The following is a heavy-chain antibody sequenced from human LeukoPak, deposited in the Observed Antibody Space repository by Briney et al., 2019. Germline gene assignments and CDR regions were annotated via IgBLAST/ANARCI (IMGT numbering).Heavy chain of an antibody. CDR1: GFTFDSYG. Sequence: GGSLRLSCAASGFTFDSYGMFWVRQTPGKGLQWVSAISRSGDTYYADSVKGRFTISRDNAKNSLYLQMNSLRAEDTAVYYCARATSYDFWSGQYFDYWGQGTLVTVSS. CDR3: ARATSYDFWSGQYFDY. CDR2: ISRSGDT. D-gene: IGHD3-3*01. V-gene: IGHV3-21*01. J-gene: IGHJ4*02.